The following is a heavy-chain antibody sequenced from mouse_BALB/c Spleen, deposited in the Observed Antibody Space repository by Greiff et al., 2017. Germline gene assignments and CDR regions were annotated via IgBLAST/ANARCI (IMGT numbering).Heavy chain of an antibody. V-gene: IGHV14-4*02. CDR2: IDPENGDT. CDR1: GFNIKDYY. D-gene: IGHD2-4*01. CDR3: NVGDYDAGVDY. J-gene: IGHJ2*01. Sequence: EVQLQQSGAELVRSGASVKLSCTASGFNIKDYYMHWVKQRPEQGLEWIGWIDPENGDTEYAPKFQGKATMTADTSSNTAYLQLSSLTSEDTAVYYCNVGDYDAGVDYWGQGTTLTVSS.